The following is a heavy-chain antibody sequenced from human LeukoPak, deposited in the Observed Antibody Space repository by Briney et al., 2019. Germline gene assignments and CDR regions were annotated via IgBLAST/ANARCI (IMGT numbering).Heavy chain of an antibody. Sequence: SETLSLTCTVSGGSISSGSYYWSWIRQPAGKGLEWIGRIYTSGSTNYNPSLKIRVTISVDTSKNQFSLKLSSVTAADTAVYYCARVDPYCSSTSCSFDYWGQGTLVTVSS. D-gene: IGHD2-2*01. CDR1: GGSISSGSYY. J-gene: IGHJ4*02. CDR2: IYTSGST. V-gene: IGHV4-61*02. CDR3: ARVDPYCSSTSCSFDY.